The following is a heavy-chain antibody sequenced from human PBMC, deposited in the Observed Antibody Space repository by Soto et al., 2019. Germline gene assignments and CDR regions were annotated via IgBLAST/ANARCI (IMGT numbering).Heavy chain of an antibody. CDR1: GYTFSSYY. J-gene: IGHJ4*02. V-gene: IGHV1-46*01. CDR3: LRYSSGYDPGSFYY. CDR2: INPSGSST. D-gene: IGHD5-12*01. Sequence: ASVKVSCKASGYTFSSYYMHWVRQAPGQGLEWMGMINPSGSSTNYAQKFQGRVTMTRDTSTSTVYMELSSLRSEDSAVYYCLRYSSGYDPGSFYYWGQGTLVPVSS.